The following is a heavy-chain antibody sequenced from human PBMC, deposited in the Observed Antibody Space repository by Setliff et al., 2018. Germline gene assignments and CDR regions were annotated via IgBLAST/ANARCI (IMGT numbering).Heavy chain of an antibody. CDR3: AARSTPYYDLWSGPLDY. J-gene: IGHJ4*02. CDR2: IYHSGNT. D-gene: IGHD3-3*01. Sequence: PSETLSLTCAVSGFSISSGYYWGWIRQPPGEGLEWIVNIYHSGNTYYTPSLKSRVTISVDSSKSQFSLKMTSVTAADTAVYYCAARSTPYYDLWSGPLDYWGLGTLVTVSS. V-gene: IGHV4-38-2*01. CDR1: GFSISSGYY.